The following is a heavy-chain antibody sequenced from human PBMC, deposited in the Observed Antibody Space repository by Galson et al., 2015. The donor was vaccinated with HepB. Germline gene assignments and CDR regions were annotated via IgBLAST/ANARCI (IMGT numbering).Heavy chain of an antibody. Sequence: SLRLSCAASRITFTNYWMSWVRQAPGKGLEWVANIKQDGSEKYYVDSVKGRFTISRDAAKNSLYLQMNSLRVEDMAVYYCVIAAADYWGQGALGTVSS. CDR2: IKQDGSEK. J-gene: IGHJ4*02. V-gene: IGHV3-7*01. CDR3: VIAAADY. CDR1: RITFTNYW. D-gene: IGHD6-25*01.